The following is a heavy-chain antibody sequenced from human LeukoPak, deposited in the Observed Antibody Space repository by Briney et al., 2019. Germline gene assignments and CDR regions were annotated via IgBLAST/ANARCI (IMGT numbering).Heavy chain of an antibody. CDR1: GGTFSSYA. CDR3: ARFNYFWFDP. J-gene: IGHJ5*02. D-gene: IGHD4-11*01. V-gene: IGHV1-69*04. CDR2: IIPIFGIA. Sequence: SVKASCKASGGTFSSYAISWVRQAPGQGLEWMGRIIPIFGIANYAQKFQGRVTITADKSTSTAYMELSSLRSEDTAVYYCARFNYFWFDPWGQGTLVTVSS.